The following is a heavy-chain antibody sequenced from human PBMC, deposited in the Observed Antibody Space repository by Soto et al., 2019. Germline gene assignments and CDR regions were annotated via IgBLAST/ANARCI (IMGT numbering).Heavy chain of an antibody. D-gene: IGHD5-18*01. CDR3: ARDLGYNYGHPFDY. CDR1: GFTFSGYT. CDR2: IWFDGSNK. Sequence: QVQLVESGGGVVQPGRSLRLSCAASGFTFSGYTIHWVRQAPGKGLEWLALIWFDGSNKYYADSVKGRFTISRDNAKNPLYLQMNTLRAEDTAVYYCARDLGYNYGHPFDYWGQGTLVTVSS. V-gene: IGHV3-33*01. J-gene: IGHJ4*02.